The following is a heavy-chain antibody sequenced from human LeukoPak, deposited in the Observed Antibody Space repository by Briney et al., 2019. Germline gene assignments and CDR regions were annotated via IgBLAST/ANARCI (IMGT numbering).Heavy chain of an antibody. V-gene: IGHV1-69*05. CDR1: GGTFSSYA. CDR2: IIPIFGTA. D-gene: IGHD5-12*01. Sequence: ASVKVSCKASGGTFSSYAISWVRQAPGQGLEWMGGIIPIFGTANYAQKFQGRVTITTDESTSTAYIELSSLRSEDTAVYYCAKGGHIVATITFDYWGQGTLVTVSS. J-gene: IGHJ4*02. CDR3: AKGGHIVATITFDY.